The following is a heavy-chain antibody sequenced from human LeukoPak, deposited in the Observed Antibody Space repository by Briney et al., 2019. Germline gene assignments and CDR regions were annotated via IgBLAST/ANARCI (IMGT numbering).Heavy chain of an antibody. CDR1: GFTFSHYS. Sequence: SGGSLRLSCAASGFTFSHYSMNWVRQAPGKGLEWVSSISSSSSYIYYADSVKGRFTISRDNAKNSLYLQMNSLRAEDTAVYYCARERSSSLDYWGQGTLVTVSS. CDR3: ARERSSSLDY. J-gene: IGHJ4*02. CDR2: ISSSSSYI. D-gene: IGHD6-13*01. V-gene: IGHV3-21*01.